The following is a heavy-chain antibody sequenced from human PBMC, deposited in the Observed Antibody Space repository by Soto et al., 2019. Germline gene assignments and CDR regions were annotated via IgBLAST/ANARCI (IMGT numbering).Heavy chain of an antibody. CDR2: VNPNTGYT. J-gene: IGHJ3*01. Sequence: ASVKVSCKTSGYTFTSYYINWVRQGPGQSLEWMGIVNPNTGYTSYAQRFQGRVTTTRDTSTSTVYMELSSLTSEDTAVYCCAWWTSSASGGFYDALDVWGQGTMVTVSS. V-gene: IGHV1-46*01. D-gene: IGHD2-15*01. CDR3: AWWTSSASGGFYDALDV. CDR1: GYTFTSYY.